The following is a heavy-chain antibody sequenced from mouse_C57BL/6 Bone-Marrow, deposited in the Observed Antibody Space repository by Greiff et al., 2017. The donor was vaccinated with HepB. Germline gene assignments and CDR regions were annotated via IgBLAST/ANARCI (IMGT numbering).Heavy chain of an antibody. Sequence: QVQLQQSGAELARPGASVKLSCKASGYTFTSYGISWVKQRTGQGLEWIGEIYPRSGNTYYNEKFKGKATLTADKSSSTAYMELRSLTSEDSAVYFCARYPPAVVHYWYFDVWGTGTTVTVSS. V-gene: IGHV1-81*01. J-gene: IGHJ1*03. CDR2: IYPRSGNT. CDR3: ARYPPAVVHYWYFDV. D-gene: IGHD1-1*01. CDR1: GYTFTSYG.